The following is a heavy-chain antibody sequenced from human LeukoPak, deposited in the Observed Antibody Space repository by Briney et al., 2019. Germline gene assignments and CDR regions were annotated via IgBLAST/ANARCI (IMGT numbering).Heavy chain of an antibody. D-gene: IGHD3-3*01. Sequence: GESLKISCKGSGYSFTSYWIGWVRQMPGKGLEWMGIIYPGDSDTRYSPSFQGQVTISADKSISTAYLQWSSLKASDTAMYYCAXXNGXXXFWSGYSGAFDIWGRGTMVTVSS. CDR2: IYPGDSDT. CDR1: GYSFTSYW. J-gene: IGHJ3*02. V-gene: IGHV5-51*01. CDR3: AXXNGXXXFWSGYSGAFDI.